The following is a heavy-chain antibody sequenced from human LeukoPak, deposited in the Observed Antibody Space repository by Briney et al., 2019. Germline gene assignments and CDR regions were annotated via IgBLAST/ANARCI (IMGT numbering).Heavy chain of an antibody. CDR2: ISGSGSGGST. CDR1: GFTFSSYA. Sequence: GGSLRLSCAASGFTFSSYAMSWVRQAPGKGLEWVSAISGSGSGGSTYYADSVKGRFTISRDNSKNTLYLQMNSLRAEDTAVYYCAREFYGLGSFVDYWGQGTLVTVSS. V-gene: IGHV3-23*01. CDR3: AREFYGLGSFVDY. D-gene: IGHD3-10*01. J-gene: IGHJ4*02.